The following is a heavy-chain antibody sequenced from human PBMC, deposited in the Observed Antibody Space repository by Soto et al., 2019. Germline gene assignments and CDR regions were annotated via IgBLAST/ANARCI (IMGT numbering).Heavy chain of an antibody. J-gene: IGHJ3*02. CDR1: GFPFSSYA. CDR3: AKGGYYSLFDI. D-gene: IGHD3-16*01. V-gene: IGHV3-23*01. Sequence: LRLSCVASGFPFSSYAMSWVRQTPGKGLEWVSGISGSGGRTYYADSVKGRFTTSRDNSNNTLSLQMHILRVEDTAVYFCAKGGYYSLFDIWGQGTVVTVSS. CDR2: ISGSGGRT.